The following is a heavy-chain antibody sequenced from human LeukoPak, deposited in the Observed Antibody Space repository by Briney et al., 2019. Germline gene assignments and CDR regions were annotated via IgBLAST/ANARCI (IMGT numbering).Heavy chain of an antibody. J-gene: IGHJ5*02. CDR1: GDSINSFY. CDR2: IYINGDT. V-gene: IGHV4-4*09. Sequence: SETLSLTCSVSGDSINSFYWSWIRQAPGKGLECIGFIYINGDTSYNPSLKGRATLSLDTSRNQFSLRLTSVTAADTAVYYCAKTARTFPSWGPGILVTVSS. D-gene: IGHD1-7*01. CDR3: AKTARTFPS.